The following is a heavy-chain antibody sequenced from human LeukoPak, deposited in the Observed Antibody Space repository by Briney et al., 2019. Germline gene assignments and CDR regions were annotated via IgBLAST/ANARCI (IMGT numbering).Heavy chain of an antibody. D-gene: IGHD1-7*01. J-gene: IGHJ4*02. V-gene: IGHV3-30*02. CDR3: AKDRTRELTAFDY. Sequence: GGSLRLSCAASGFTFNTYAMHWVRQPPGKGLEWVAFIRYDGSNKYYADPVKGRFTISRDNSKNTLYLQMNSLRAEDTAVYYCAKDRTRELTAFDYWGQGTLVTVSS. CDR2: IRYDGSNK. CDR1: GFTFNTYA.